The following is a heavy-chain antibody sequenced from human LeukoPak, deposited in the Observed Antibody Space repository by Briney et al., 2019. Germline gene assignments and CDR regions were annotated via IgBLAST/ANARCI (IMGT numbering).Heavy chain of an antibody. CDR3: ARTPYCGGDCYSLFDY. Sequence: SETLSLTCTVSGGSISSSSYYWGWIRQPPGKGLEWFGSIYYSGSTYYNPSLKSRVTISVDTSKNQFSLKLSSVTAADTAVYYCARTPYCGGDCYSLFDYWGQGTLVTVSS. D-gene: IGHD2-21*02. J-gene: IGHJ4*02. CDR1: GGSISSSSYY. CDR2: IYYSGST. V-gene: IGHV4-39*01.